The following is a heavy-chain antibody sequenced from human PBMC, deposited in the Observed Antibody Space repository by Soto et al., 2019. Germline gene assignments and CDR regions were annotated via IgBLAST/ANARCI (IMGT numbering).Heavy chain of an antibody. D-gene: IGHD4-17*01. Sequence: QVQLVQSGPDLKRPGASMKVSCKASGYTFTSYGISWVRQAPGQGLEWMAWISPLKGPTQYSQKAQCRVTLSTDTSSNTAYMEMTTLRVDDTAVYYCAMDYGDRPEYFKHWGQGTLVTVS. V-gene: IGHV1-18*04. CDR2: ISPLKGPT. J-gene: IGHJ1*01. CDR3: AMDYGDRPEYFKH. CDR1: GYTFTSYG.